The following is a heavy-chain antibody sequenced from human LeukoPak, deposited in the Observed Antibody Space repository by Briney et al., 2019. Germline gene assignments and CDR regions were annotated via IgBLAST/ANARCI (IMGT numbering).Heavy chain of an antibody. CDR1: GDTICCYY. Sequence: TLSLTCTVSGDTICCYYWRWIRQPPGKGLEWIGYIYYRGWTLYNPPLKSRVTISVNTSQNQFVLKQSYVTAGDTSVYSCARIVEVRTRYNWFDHWGQGTLVTVSS. J-gene: IGHJ5*02. CDR2: IYYRGWT. D-gene: IGHD3-22*01. CDR3: ARIVEVRTRYNWFDH. V-gene: IGHV4-59*08.